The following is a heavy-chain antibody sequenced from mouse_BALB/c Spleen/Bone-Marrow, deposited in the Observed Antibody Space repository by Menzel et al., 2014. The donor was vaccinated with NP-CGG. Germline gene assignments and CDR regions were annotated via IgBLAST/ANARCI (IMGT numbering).Heavy chain of an antibody. D-gene: IGHD2-10*01. CDR2: IYPYNGGT. Sequence: EVKLQESGPVLVKPGASVKISCKASGYTFTDYNMHWVKQSHGTSLEWIGYIYPYNGGTGYNQKFKNKATLTVDDSSSTAYMEFRSLTSEDSSVYYCARGGAYWFGYVCGSLTTVTVSS. CDR3: ARGGAYWFGYV. CDR1: GYTFTDYN. J-gene: IGHJ1*01. V-gene: IGHV1S29*02.